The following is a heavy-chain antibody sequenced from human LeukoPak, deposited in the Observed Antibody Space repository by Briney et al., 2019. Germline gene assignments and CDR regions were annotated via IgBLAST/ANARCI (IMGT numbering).Heavy chain of an antibody. CDR2: ISYDANKK. Sequence: PGGSLRLSCAASGFTLSSYGMHWVRQAPGKGLEGVAVISYDANKKYYVDSVKGRFTISRDDSNNTLYLQMNSLRAEDTAVYYCAKRLAGASGWYSLDYWGQGTLVTVSS. J-gene: IGHJ4*02. CDR1: GFTLSSYG. V-gene: IGHV3-30*18. CDR3: AKRLAGASGWYSLDY. D-gene: IGHD6-19*01.